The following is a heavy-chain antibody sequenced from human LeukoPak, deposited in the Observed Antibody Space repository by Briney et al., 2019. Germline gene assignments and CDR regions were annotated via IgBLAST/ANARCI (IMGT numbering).Heavy chain of an antibody. CDR1: GYTFTGYY. Sequence: ASVKVSCKASGYTFTGYYMHWARQAPGLWLELMGWSNPNSGGTNYAQKFQGWVTMTRDTSISTAYMELSRLRSDDTAVYYCARGGRLAAAPKKNWFDPWGQGTLVTVSS. J-gene: IGHJ5*02. CDR2: SNPNSGGT. CDR3: ARGGRLAAAPKKNWFDP. D-gene: IGHD6-13*01. V-gene: IGHV1-2*04.